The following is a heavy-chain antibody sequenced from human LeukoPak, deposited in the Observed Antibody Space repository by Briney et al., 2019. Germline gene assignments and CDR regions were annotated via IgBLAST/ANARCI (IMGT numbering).Heavy chain of an antibody. CDR3: ATARWLHQAFDY. CDR2: IIPILGIA. D-gene: IGHD5-24*01. J-gene: IGHJ4*02. Sequence: VASVKVSCKASGGTFSSYTISWVRQAPGQGLEWMGRIIPILGIANYAQKFQGRVTITADKSTSTAYMELSSLRSEDTAVYYCATARWLHQAFDYWGQGTLVTVSS. V-gene: IGHV1-69*02. CDR1: GGTFSSYT.